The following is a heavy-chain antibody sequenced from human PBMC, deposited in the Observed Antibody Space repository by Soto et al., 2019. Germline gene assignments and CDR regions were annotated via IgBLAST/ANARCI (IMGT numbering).Heavy chain of an antibody. V-gene: IGHV4-31*03. CDR3: ARVQPYDYGANSGWLDP. CDR1: GDSISRGGYY. CDR2: IFYSGTT. D-gene: IGHD4-17*01. Sequence: PSETLSLTCTVSGDSISRGGYYWSWIRQHPGKGLEWIGCIFYSGTTYYNPSLKGRISISVDTSENHFSLSLTSVTAANTAVYYCARVQPYDYGANSGWLDPWGQGTLVTVSS. J-gene: IGHJ5*02.